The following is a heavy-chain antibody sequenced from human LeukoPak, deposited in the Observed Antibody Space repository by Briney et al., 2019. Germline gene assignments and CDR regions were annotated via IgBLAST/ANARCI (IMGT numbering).Heavy chain of an antibody. CDR2: IYPGDSDT. Sequence: GESLKISCKGSGYSFNNYWIGWVRQMPGKGLEWMGIIYPGDSDTRYSPSFQGQVTISADKSISTAYLQWSSLKASDTAMYYCARSGYDYYYYYAFDAWGQGTTVIISS. CDR3: ARSGYDYYYYYAFDA. V-gene: IGHV5-51*01. CDR1: GYSFNNYW. D-gene: IGHD5-12*01. J-gene: IGHJ6*02.